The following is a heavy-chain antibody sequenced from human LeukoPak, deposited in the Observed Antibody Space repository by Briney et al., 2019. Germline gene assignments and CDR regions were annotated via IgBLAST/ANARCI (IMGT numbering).Heavy chain of an antibody. CDR2: INTNSGGT. D-gene: IGHD2-2*02. V-gene: IGHV1-2*04. Sequence: ASVKVSCKASGYTFTGYYMHWVRQAPGQGLEWMGWINTNSGGTNYAQKFQGWVTMTRDTSISTAYMELSRLRSDDTAVYYCARGYCSSTSCYRFFAEYFQHWGQGTLVTVSS. CDR1: GYTFTGYY. CDR3: ARGYCSSTSCYRFFAEYFQH. J-gene: IGHJ1*01.